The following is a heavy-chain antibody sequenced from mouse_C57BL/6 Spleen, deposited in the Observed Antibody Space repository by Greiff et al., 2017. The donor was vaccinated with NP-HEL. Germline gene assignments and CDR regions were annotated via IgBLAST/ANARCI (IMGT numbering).Heavy chain of an antibody. V-gene: IGHV2-6*03. CDR2: IWRDGST. CDR3: ARGYSNYWYFDV. CDR1: GFSLTSYG. D-gene: IGHD2-5*01. J-gene: IGHJ1*03. Sequence: QVQLQQSGPGLVAPSQSLSITCTVSGFSLTSYGVHWVRQPPGKGLEWLVVIWRDGSTTYNSALKSRLSISKDNSKSQVFLKMNSLQTYDTAMYYCARGYSNYWYFDVWGTGTTVTVSS.